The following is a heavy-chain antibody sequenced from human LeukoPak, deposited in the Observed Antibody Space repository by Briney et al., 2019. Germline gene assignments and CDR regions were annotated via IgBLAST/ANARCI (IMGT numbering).Heavy chain of an antibody. CDR2: MNPNSGNT. CDR3: ARDRVVPASNWYFGL. J-gene: IGHJ2*01. Sequence: ASVKVSCKASGYTFTSYDINWVRQATGQGLEWMGWMNPNSGNTGYAQKFQGRVTITADKSTSTAYMELSSLRSEDTAVYYCARDRVVPASNWYFGLWGRGTLVTVSS. V-gene: IGHV1-8*01. D-gene: IGHD2-2*01. CDR1: GYTFTSYD.